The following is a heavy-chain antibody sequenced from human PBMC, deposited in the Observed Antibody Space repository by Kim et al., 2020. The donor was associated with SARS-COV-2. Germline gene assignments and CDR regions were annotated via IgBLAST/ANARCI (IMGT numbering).Heavy chain of an antibody. CDR3: ARDTTIVGFDY. Sequence: GGSPRLSCAASGFTFSSYSMNWVRQAPGKGLEWVSYNSSSSTIYYADSVKGRFTISRDNAKNSLYLQMNSLRDEDTAVYYCARDTTIVGFDYWGQGTLVTVSS. D-gene: IGHD1-26*01. J-gene: IGHJ4*02. CDR2: NSSSSTI. CDR1: GFTFSSYS. V-gene: IGHV3-48*02.